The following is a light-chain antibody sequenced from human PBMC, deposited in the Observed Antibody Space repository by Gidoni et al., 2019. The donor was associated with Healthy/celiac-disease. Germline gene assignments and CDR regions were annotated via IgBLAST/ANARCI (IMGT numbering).Light chain of an antibody. CDR1: SSIIGCNY. J-gene: IGLJ3*02. CDR2: RNN. V-gene: IGLV1-47*01. CDR3: AAWKDSLSGRV. Sequence: QSVLTQPPSASGTPGQRVTLSWSGSSSIIGCNYVFWYQQLPGTAPKLLIYRNNQRPSEVPDRFSGSKSGTSASLAISRLRSEDEADYYCAAWKDSLSGRVCGGGTKLTVL.